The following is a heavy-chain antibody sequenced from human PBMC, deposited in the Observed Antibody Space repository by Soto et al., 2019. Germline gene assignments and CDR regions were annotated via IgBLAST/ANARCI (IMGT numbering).Heavy chain of an antibody. CDR3: ARDSFPPYSSSSKGFDY. CDR2: LDYSGTT. J-gene: IGHJ4*02. D-gene: IGHD6-6*01. V-gene: IGHV4-59*01. Sequence: SETLSLTCTVSGGSISSYYWSWIRQPPGKGLEWIASLDYSGTTNYNPSLTSRITTSVDPSKRQFSLKMRSVTAADTAVYYCARDSFPPYSSSSKGFDYWGQGGLVTVSS. CDR1: GGSISSYY.